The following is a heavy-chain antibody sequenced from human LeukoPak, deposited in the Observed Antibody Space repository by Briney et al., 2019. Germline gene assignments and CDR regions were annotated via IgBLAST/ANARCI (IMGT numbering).Heavy chain of an antibody. V-gene: IGHV1/OR15-1*04. CDR3: ATGLEYYYYYYMDV. CDR1: GYTFTDYY. CDR2: INPNSGGT. D-gene: IGHD1-1*01. J-gene: IGHJ6*03. Sequence: ASMKVSFKASGYTFTDYYMHWVRQAPGQELGWMGRINPNSGGTNYAQKFQGRVTITEDTSTDTAYMELSSLRSEDTAVYYCATGLEYYYYYYMDVWGKGTTVTVSS.